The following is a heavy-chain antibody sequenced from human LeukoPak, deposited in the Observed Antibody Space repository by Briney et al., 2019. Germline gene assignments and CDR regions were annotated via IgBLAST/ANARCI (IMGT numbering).Heavy chain of an antibody. Sequence: ASVKVSCKASGYTFTSYGIIWVRQAPGQGLEWMGWISAYNGNTNYAQKLQGRVTMTTDTSTSTAYMELRSLRSDDTAAYYCARAPKRTGDLYFDLWGRGTLVTVSS. D-gene: IGHD7-27*01. J-gene: IGHJ2*01. CDR1: GYTFTSYG. V-gene: IGHV1-18*01. CDR3: ARAPKRTGDLYFDL. CDR2: ISAYNGNT.